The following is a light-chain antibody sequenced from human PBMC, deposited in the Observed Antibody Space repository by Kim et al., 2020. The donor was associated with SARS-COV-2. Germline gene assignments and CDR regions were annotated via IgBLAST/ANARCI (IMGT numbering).Light chain of an antibody. CDR3: SAYAGSNNWV. CDR1: SSDVGGDNH. CDR2: EDS. Sequence: GQSVTIACTGTSSDVGGDNHVSWYQQHPGKAPKLMIYEDSKRPSGVPDRFSGSKSGNTASLTVAGLQAEDEADYYCSAYAGSNNWVFGGGTKLTVL. J-gene: IGLJ3*02. V-gene: IGLV2-8*01.